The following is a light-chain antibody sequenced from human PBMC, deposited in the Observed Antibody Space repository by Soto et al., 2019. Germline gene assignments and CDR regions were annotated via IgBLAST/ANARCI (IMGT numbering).Light chain of an antibody. CDR3: QQYGTSPVT. J-gene: IGKJ4*01. CDR2: AAS. CDR1: QSISSY. Sequence: DIQMTQSPSSLSASVGDRVTITCRASQSISSYLNWYQQKPGKAPKLLIYAASSLQSGVPSRFSGSGSGTDFTLTIRSLEPEDFAVYFCQQYGTSPVTFGGGTKVEI. V-gene: IGKV1-39*01.